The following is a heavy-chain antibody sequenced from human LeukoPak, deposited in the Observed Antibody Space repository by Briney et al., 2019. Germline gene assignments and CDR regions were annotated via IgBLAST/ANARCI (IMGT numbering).Heavy chain of an antibody. Sequence: GGSLRLSCAASGFTFSSYSMNWVRQAPGKGLEWVSYISSSSSIIYYADSVKGRFTISRDNAKNSLYLQMNSLRAEDTAIYYCARDTSHDIGGTRNAFDIWGQGTMVTVSS. V-gene: IGHV3-48*04. D-gene: IGHD3-16*01. CDR3: ARDTSHDIGGTRNAFDI. CDR1: GFTFSSYS. J-gene: IGHJ3*02. CDR2: ISSSSSII.